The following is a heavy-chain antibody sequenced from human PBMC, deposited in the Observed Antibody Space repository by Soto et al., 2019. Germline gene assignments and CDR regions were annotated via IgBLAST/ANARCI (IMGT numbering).Heavy chain of an antibody. J-gene: IGHJ5*02. CDR3: ARAHYDFWKWLLVRDDNWFDP. Sequence: ASVKVSCKASGYTFTSYGISWVRQAPGQGLEWMGWISAYNGNKKYTQKLQGRVTMTTDTSTSSAYMELRSLRSDDTAVYYFARAHYDFWKWLLVRDDNWFDPWGQGTLVTVSS. D-gene: IGHD3-3*01. CDR1: GYTFTSYG. V-gene: IGHV1-18*01. CDR2: ISAYNGNK.